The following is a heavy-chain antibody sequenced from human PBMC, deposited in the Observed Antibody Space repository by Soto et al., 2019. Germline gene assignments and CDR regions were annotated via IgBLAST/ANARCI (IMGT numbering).Heavy chain of an antibody. V-gene: IGHV1-69*01. CDR3: ARNGVGCSGGSCYIYYYYGMDV. CDR2: IIPIFGTA. D-gene: IGHD2-15*01. CDR1: GGTFSSYA. Sequence: QVQLVQSGAEVKKPGSSVKVSCKASGGTFSSYAISWVRQAPGQGLEWMGGIIPIFGTANYAQKFQGRVTITADESTSTAYMELSSLRSEDTAVYYCARNGVGCSGGSCYIYYYYGMDVWGQGTTVTVSS. J-gene: IGHJ6*02.